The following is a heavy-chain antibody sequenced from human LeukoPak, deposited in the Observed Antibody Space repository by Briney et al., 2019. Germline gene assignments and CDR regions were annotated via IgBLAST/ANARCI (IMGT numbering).Heavy chain of an antibody. CDR1: ADSISSYY. D-gene: IGHD1-14*01. CDR3: ARLTGYYYYMDV. V-gene: IGHV4-4*09. CDR2: ICISGST. Sequence: SETLSLTCTVSADSISSYYWSWLRQPPGKGLEWIGYICISGSTNYNPSLNSRVTISVDASKNQFSLKLSSVTAADTAVYYCARLTGYYYYMDVWGKGTTVTVSS. J-gene: IGHJ6*03.